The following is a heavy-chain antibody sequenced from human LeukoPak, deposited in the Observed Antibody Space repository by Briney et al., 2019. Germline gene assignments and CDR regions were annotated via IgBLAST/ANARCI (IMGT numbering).Heavy chain of an antibody. CDR3: ARVTDDSSGSFDY. CDR1: GFTFSSYS. Sequence: KTGGSLRLSCAASGFTFSSYSMNWVRQAPGKGLEWVSSISSSSSYIYYADSVKGRFTISRDNAKNSLYLQMNSLRAEDTAVYYCARVTDDSSGSFDYWGQGTLVTVSS. CDR2: ISSSSSYI. D-gene: IGHD3-22*01. J-gene: IGHJ4*02. V-gene: IGHV3-21*01.